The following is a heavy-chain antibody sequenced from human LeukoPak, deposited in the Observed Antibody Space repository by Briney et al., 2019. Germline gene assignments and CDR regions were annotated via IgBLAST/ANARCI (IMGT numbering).Heavy chain of an antibody. CDR3: ATNRQIMILGVVIMPAFDI. CDR2: FDVEDGEI. J-gene: IGHJ3*02. D-gene: IGHD3-3*01. Sequence: GASVKVSCKVSGYTLTQLSVHWVRQAPGKGLEWRGGFDVEDGEIIYAQKFQGRVTMTEDTSTDTAYMELSGLRSEDTAVYYCATNRQIMILGVVIMPAFDIWGQGTMVTVSS. V-gene: IGHV1-24*01. CDR1: GYTLTQLS.